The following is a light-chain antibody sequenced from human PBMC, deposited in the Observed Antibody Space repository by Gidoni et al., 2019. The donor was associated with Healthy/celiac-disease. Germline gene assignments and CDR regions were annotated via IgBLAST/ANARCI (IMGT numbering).Light chain of an antibody. Sequence: QSVLTQPPSVSGATGQGVTISCTGSSSNLGAGYDVHWYQQLPGTAPKLPLYCNHNRPSGVPDRFSGSKSGTSASLAITGLQAEDEADYYCQSYDSSLSGFVVFGGGTKLTVL. CDR2: CNH. J-gene: IGLJ3*02. CDR1: SSNLGAGYD. V-gene: IGLV1-40*01. CDR3: QSYDSSLSGFVV.